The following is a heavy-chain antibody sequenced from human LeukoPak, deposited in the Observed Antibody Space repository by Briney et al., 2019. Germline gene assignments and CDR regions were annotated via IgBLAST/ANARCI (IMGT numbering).Heavy chain of an antibody. CDR3: AKVNGDYVEDAFDI. Sequence: GGSLRLSCAASGFTFSDYYMSWIRQAPGKGLEWVSYISSSGSTIYYADSVKGRFTISRDNAKNSLYLQMNSLRAEDTAVYYCAKVNGDYVEDAFDIWGQGTMVTVSS. J-gene: IGHJ3*02. V-gene: IGHV3-11*01. CDR2: ISSSGSTI. D-gene: IGHD4-17*01. CDR1: GFTFSDYY.